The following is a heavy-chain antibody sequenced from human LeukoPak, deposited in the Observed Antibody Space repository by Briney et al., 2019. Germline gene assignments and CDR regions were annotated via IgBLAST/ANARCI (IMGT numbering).Heavy chain of an antibody. V-gene: IGHV1-69*05. Sequence: GASVKVSCKASGYTFTSYGISWVRQAPGQGLEWMGRIIPIFGTANYAQKFQGRVTITTDESTSTAYMELSSLRSEDTAVYYCARGKDYYDSSGYDFWGQGTLVTVSS. J-gene: IGHJ4*02. CDR1: GYTFTSYG. D-gene: IGHD3-22*01. CDR3: ARGKDYYDSSGYDF. CDR2: IIPIFGTA.